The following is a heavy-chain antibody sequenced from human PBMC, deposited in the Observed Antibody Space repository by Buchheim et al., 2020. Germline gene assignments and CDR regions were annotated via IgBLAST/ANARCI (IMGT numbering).Heavy chain of an antibody. CDR1: GYTFTSYD. CDR3: ARAGIAAAGNPKYYYYYYYMDV. Sequence: QVQLVQSGAEVKKPGASVKVSCKASGYTFTSYDINWVRQATGQGLEWMGWMNPNSGNTGYAQKFKGRVTMTRNTSISTAYMELSSLRSEDTAVYYCARAGIAAAGNPKYYYYYYYMDVWGKGTT. CDR2: MNPNSGNT. V-gene: IGHV1-8*01. J-gene: IGHJ6*03. D-gene: IGHD6-13*01.